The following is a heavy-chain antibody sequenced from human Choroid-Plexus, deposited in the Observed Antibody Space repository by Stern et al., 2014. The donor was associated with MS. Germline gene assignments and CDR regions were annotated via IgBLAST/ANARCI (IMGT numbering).Heavy chain of an antibody. CDR1: GYIFTGYY. D-gene: IGHD3-3*01. CDR2: INPNTGGT. J-gene: IGHJ6*02. CDR3: ARDQRGITIFGVVTDYYYLGMDV. Sequence: VQLVESGAEVKKPGASVKVSCKTSGYIFTGYYIHWVRQAPGQGLEWMAWINPNTGGTKYGQKLQGRVTMSRDTSISTAYVELSSLTSDDTAVYYCARDQRGITIFGVVTDYYYLGMDVWGQGTTVTVSS. V-gene: IGHV1-2*02.